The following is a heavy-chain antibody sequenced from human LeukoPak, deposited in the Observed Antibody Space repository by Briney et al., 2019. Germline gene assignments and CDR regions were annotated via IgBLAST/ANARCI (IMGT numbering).Heavy chain of an antibody. D-gene: IGHD5-12*01. V-gene: IGHV6-1*01. CDR1: GDSVSSNTAA. CDR2: TYYKATSYF. Sequence: SQTLSLTCVISGDSVSSNTAARNWIRQSPSIGLEWLGRTYYKATSYFDYATSVESRLTIQSDTSKNQFSMQLSSVTPEDTAVYYCARDLAGFNGYAYYLDSWGQGLLVTVSS. J-gene: IGHJ4*02. CDR3: ARDLAGFNGYAYYLDS.